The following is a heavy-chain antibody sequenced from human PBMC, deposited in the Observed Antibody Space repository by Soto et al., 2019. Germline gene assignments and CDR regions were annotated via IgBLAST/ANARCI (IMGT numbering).Heavy chain of an antibody. CDR3: ARGQRFSDWFDP. J-gene: IGHJ5*02. Sequence: SETLSLTCTVSGGAISTYYWTWIRQPAGKGLEWIGRIYSSGSTKYNPSLQGRVTMSLDTSNNQFSLRLTSVTAADTAVYYCARGQRFSDWFDPWGQGTLVTVSS. CDR1: GGAISTYY. V-gene: IGHV4-4*07. CDR2: IYSSGST. D-gene: IGHD3-3*01.